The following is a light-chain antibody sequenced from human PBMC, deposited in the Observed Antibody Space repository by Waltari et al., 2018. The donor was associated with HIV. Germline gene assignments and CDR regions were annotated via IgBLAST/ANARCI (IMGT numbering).Light chain of an antibody. Sequence: SYVLTQPPSVSVAPGQTAMITCGGNNIGSKTVQWYQQKPGQAPILVIYDDADRPSGIPERFSGSNSGNPATLTISRVEAGDEADYFCQVWDGNSDHQVFGGGTKLTVL. J-gene: IGLJ3*02. V-gene: IGLV3-21*02. CDR3: QVWDGNSDHQV. CDR1: NIGSKT. CDR2: DDA.